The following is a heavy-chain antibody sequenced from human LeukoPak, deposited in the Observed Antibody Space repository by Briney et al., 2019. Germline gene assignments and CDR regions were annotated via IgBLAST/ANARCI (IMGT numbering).Heavy chain of an antibody. J-gene: IGHJ5*02. CDR2: ISGSGGDT. CDR3: ASSPYVGDHYGPSA. CDR1: GFTVSSNY. V-gene: IGHV3-23*01. D-gene: IGHD3-10*01. Sequence: PGGSLRLSCAASGFTVSSNYMSWVRQAPGKGLEWVSAISGSGGDTYYADSVKGRFTISRDNSKDTLYLQMHSLRAEDTAIYYCASSPYVGDHYGPSAWGQGTLVTVSS.